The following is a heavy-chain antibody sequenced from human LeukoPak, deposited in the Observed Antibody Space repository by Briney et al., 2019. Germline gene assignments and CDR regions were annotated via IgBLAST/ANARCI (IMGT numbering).Heavy chain of an antibody. Sequence: SETLSLTCTVSGSSISSYYWSWIRQPAGKGLEWIGRIYTSGSTNYNPSLKSRVTMSVDTSKNQFSLKLSSVTAADTAVYYCARDGLTDIVVVPAAISGFDPWGQGTLVTVSS. V-gene: IGHV4-4*07. CDR3: ARDGLTDIVVVPAAISGFDP. CDR1: GSSISSYY. D-gene: IGHD2-2*01. J-gene: IGHJ5*02. CDR2: IYTSGST.